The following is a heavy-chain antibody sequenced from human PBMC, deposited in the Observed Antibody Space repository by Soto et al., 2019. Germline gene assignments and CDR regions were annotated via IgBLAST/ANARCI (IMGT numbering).Heavy chain of an antibody. D-gene: IGHD6-13*01. CDR2: IYPGDSDT. CDR1: GYSFTSYW. J-gene: IGHJ4*02. Sequence: GESLKISCKGCGYSFTSYWMGWVRQMPGKGLEWMGIIYPGDSDTRYSPSFQGQVTISADKSISTAYLQWSSLKASDTAMYYCARPSPYSSSWNAPGYWGQGTLVTVSS. V-gene: IGHV5-51*01. CDR3: ARPSPYSSSWNAPGY.